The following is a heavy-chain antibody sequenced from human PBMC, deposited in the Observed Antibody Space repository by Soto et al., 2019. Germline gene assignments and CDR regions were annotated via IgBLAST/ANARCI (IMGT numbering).Heavy chain of an antibody. CDR1: GGSISSGGYY. D-gene: IGHD2-15*01. V-gene: IGHV4-31*03. Sequence: SETLSLTCTVSGGSISSGGYYWSWIRQHPGKGLEWIGYIYYSGSTYYNPSLKSRVTISVDTSKNQFSLKLSSVTAADTAVYYCARDGARRYCSGGSCYHTFDYWGQGTLVTVSS. CDR2: IYYSGST. J-gene: IGHJ4*02. CDR3: ARDGARRYCSGGSCYHTFDY.